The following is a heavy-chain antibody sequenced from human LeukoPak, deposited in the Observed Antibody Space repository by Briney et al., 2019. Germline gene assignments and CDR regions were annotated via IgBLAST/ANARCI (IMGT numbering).Heavy chain of an antibody. CDR3: ARGGWRLDY. J-gene: IGHJ4*02. CDR2: IYYTGTT. CDR1: GGSISSYY. V-gene: IGHV4-59*01. D-gene: IGHD2-15*01. Sequence: SETLSLTCTVSGGSISSYYWSWIRQPPGKGLEWIGYIYYTGTTNYNPSLKSRVTISVDTSKNQFSLKLSSVTAADTAVYYCARGGWRLDYWGQGTLDPVSS.